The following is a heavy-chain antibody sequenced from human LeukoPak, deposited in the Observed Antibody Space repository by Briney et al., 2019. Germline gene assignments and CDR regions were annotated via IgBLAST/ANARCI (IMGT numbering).Heavy chain of an antibody. CDR2: TNSGGTST. D-gene: IGHD2-8*01. CDR3: AKQSYARSLGE. Sequence: GGSLRLSRATSGFPFSDFSVSWVRQAPGKGLGWISTTNSGGTSTYYAESVKGRFTISRDNSKNTLYLQMSSLRVEDTAVYYCAKQSYARSLGEGGPGTLVSVSS. V-gene: IGHV3-23*01. CDR1: GFPFSDFS. J-gene: IGHJ4*02.